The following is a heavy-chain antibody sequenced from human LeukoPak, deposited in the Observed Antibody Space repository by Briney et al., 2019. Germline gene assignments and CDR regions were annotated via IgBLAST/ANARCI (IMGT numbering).Heavy chain of an antibody. Sequence: ASLKVSCKSSGYSFSTFDINWVRQATGQGLEWMGWMNPNSGNTNYEQKFQGRLTMTRDTSISTAYMELSSLRSEDTAVYYFARGGILVQGVTILYGMDVWGQGTTVTVSS. J-gene: IGHJ6*02. CDR3: ARGGILVQGVTILYGMDV. V-gene: IGHV1-8*01. D-gene: IGHD3-10*01. CDR1: GYSFSTFD. CDR2: MNPNSGNT.